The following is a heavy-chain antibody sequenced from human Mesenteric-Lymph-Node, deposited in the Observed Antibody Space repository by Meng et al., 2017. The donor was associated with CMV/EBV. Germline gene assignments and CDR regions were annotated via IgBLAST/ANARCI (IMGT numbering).Heavy chain of an antibody. D-gene: IGHD2-2*01. CDR1: GYTFTGYG. CDR2: MNPNSGNT. V-gene: IGHV1-8*03. J-gene: IGHJ5*02. CDR3: ARGRYCSSTSCYENWFDP. Sequence: ASVKVSCEASGYTFTGYGISWVRQATGQGLEWMGWMNPNSGNTGYAQKFQGRVTITRNTSISTAYMELSSLRSEDTAVYYCARGRYCSSTSCYENWFDPWGQGTLVTVSS.